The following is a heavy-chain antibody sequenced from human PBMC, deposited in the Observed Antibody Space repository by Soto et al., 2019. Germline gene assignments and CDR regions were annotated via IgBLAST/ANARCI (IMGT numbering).Heavy chain of an antibody. CDR1: GFTFSSYA. Sequence: PGGSLRLSCAASGFTFSSYAMSWVRQAPGKGLEWVSGISGSGGNTYHADSIKGRFTISRDNSKNTLYLQMNSLRAEDTAVYYCVKLFSSSSPAPRSWGQGTLVTVSS. CDR2: ISGSGGNT. CDR3: VKLFSSSSPAPRS. V-gene: IGHV3-23*01. D-gene: IGHD6-6*01. J-gene: IGHJ5*02.